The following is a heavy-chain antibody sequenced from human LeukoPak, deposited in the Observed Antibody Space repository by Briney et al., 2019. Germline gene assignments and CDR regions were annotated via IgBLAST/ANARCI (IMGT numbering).Heavy chain of an antibody. Sequence: PGGSLRLSCAASGFTFSSYGMHWVRQAPGKGLEWVAVISYDGSNKYYADSVKGRFTISRDNSENTLYLQMNSLRAEDTAVYYCVKDGDSSSWYRTYYYYGMDVWGQGTTVTVSS. V-gene: IGHV3-30*18. CDR2: ISYDGSNK. CDR3: VKDGDSSSWYRTYYYYGMDV. CDR1: GFTFSSYG. D-gene: IGHD6-13*01. J-gene: IGHJ6*02.